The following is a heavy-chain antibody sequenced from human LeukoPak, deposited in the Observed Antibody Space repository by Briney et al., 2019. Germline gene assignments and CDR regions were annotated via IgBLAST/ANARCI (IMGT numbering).Heavy chain of an antibody. CDR2: INVNSGGT. J-gene: IGHJ4*02. Sequence: WASVKVSCKASGYTFTGYYMHWVRQAPGQGLEWMGRINVNSGGTNYAQKFQGRVTMTRDTSITTAYMELSRLRSDDTAVYYCARDPSYYYDSSGPWDYWGQGTLVTVSS. CDR3: ARDPSYYYDSSGPWDY. CDR1: GYTFTGYY. D-gene: IGHD3-22*01. V-gene: IGHV1-2*06.